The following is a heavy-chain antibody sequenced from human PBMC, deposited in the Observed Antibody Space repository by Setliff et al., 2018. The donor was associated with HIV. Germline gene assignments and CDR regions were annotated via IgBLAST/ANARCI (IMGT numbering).Heavy chain of an antibody. V-gene: IGHV1-8*01. Sequence: ASVKVSCKASGYTFTSYDINWVRQATGQGLEWMGWMNPNSGNTGYAQKFQGRVTMTRNTSISTAYMELSSLRSDDTAMYYCATDPGYSSTWYSESFQHWGQGTEVTVS. CDR3: ATDPGYSSTWYSESFQH. D-gene: IGHD6-13*01. CDR1: GYTFTSYD. J-gene: IGHJ1*01. CDR2: MNPNSGNT.